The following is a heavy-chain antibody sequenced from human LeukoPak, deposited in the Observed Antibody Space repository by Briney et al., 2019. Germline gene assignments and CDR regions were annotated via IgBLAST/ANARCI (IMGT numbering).Heavy chain of an antibody. J-gene: IGHJ5*02. CDR1: GYTLTELS. CDR3: ATKSAGHQVGAIWFDP. CDR2: FDPEDGET. V-gene: IGHV1-24*01. D-gene: IGHD1-26*01. Sequence: ASVKVFCKVSGYTLTELSMHWVRQAPGKGLEWMGGFDPEDGETIYAQKFQGRVTMTEDTSTDTAYMELSSLRSEDTAVYYCATKSAGHQVGAIWFDPWGQGTLVTVSS.